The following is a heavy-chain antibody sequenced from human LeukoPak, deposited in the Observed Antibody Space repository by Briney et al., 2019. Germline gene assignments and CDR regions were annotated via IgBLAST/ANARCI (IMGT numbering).Heavy chain of an antibody. D-gene: IGHD4-17*01. CDR3: ARRDGDPNWFDP. Sequence: GASLQISCKGSGYIFTSYWIGWVRQLPGKGLEWMGIIYPGDSDTRYSPSFQGQVTISADKSISTAYLQWSSLKASDTAMYYCARRDGDPNWFDPWGQGTLVTVSS. V-gene: IGHV5-51*01. CDR2: IYPGDSDT. J-gene: IGHJ5*02. CDR1: GYIFTSYW.